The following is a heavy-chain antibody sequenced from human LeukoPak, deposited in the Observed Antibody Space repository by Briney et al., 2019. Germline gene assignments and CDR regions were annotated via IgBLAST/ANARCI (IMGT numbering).Heavy chain of an antibody. V-gene: IGHV4-39*01. CDR2: IYYSGST. J-gene: IGHJ4*02. CDR1: GGSISSNDNY. D-gene: IGHD3-10*01. CDR3: ARFMVRGLIVDY. Sequence: PSQTLSLTCTVSGGSISSNDNYWGWIRQPPGRGLEWIGNIYYSGSTFYNPSLKSRGTISVDTSKNQFSLKPSSVTAADTAVYYCARFMVRGLIVDYWGQGTLVTVSS.